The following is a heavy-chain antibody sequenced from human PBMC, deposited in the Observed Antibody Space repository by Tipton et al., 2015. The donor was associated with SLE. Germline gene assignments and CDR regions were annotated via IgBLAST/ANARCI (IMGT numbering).Heavy chain of an antibody. CDR3: ARVGGVWFGAPRTAFDI. Sequence: TLSLTCTVSGGSISGYYWSWIRQSPGKGLEWIGYIYYSGSTNYSPSLKSRVTISVDTSNNHFSLKLSSVTAADTAMYYCARVGGVWFGAPRTAFDIWGQGTLVAVSS. CDR2: IYYSGST. CDR1: GGSISGYY. D-gene: IGHD3-10*01. J-gene: IGHJ3*02. V-gene: IGHV4-59*01.